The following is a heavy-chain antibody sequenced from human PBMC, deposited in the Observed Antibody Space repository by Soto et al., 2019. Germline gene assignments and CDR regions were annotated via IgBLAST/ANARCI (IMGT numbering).Heavy chain of an antibody. J-gene: IGHJ6*02. Sequence: ASVKVSCKASGYMFTNYYMHWLRQAPGQGPEWMGIINPRGGSTSYAQKFQGRVTMTRDTSTSTVYMELSSLKSEDTAVYYCARDPLTAMVRYYYYYGMDVWGQGTTVTVSS. D-gene: IGHD5-18*01. CDR3: ARDPLTAMVRYYYYYGMDV. V-gene: IGHV1-46*01. CDR2: INPRGGST. CDR1: GYMFTNYY.